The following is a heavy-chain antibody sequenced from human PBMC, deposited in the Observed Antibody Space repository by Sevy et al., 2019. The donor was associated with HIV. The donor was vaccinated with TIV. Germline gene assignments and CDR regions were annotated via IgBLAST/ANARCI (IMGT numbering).Heavy chain of an antibody. D-gene: IGHD6-13*01. Sequence: GGSLRLSCEGSGYTFSNYWMHWVRQAPGKGLEWVSRVKNDGSTAYADSVKGRFTISRDNAENTMSLQMNSLRVKDTALYYCVAANSWEDYWGQGTLVTVSS. V-gene: IGHV3-74*01. CDR2: VKNDGST. CDR3: VAANSWEDY. CDR1: GYTFSNYW. J-gene: IGHJ4*02.